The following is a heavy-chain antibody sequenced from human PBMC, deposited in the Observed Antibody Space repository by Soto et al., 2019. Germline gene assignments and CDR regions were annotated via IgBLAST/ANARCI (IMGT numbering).Heavy chain of an antibody. V-gene: IGHV4-39*01. CDR2: IYYSGST. J-gene: IGHJ4*02. Sequence: QLQLQESGPGLVKPSETLSLTCTVSGGSISSSSYYWGWIRQPPGKGLEWIGSIYYSGSTYYNPSLKRRVTISVDTPKNQFSLTLSSVTAADTAVYYCARHTPAISISDHWGQGTLVTVSS. CDR3: ARHTPAISISDH. CDR1: GGSISSSSYY. D-gene: IGHD2-15*01.